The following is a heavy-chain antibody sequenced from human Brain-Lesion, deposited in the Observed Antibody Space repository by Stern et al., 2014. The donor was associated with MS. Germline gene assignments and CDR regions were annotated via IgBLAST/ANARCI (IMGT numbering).Heavy chain of an antibody. CDR2: VNNDGRRT. CDR3: ARGERWFDS. V-gene: IGHV3-74*02. Sequence: VQLVESGGGLIQPGGSLRVSCAASGFTFSNYGMHWVRQAPGQGLVWVARVNNDGRRTSYADSVKGRFTMSRDNAKNTLYLQMNSLRVEDTAIYYCARGERWFDSWGQGTLVTVSS. D-gene: IGHD3-10*01. J-gene: IGHJ5*01. CDR1: GFTFSNYG.